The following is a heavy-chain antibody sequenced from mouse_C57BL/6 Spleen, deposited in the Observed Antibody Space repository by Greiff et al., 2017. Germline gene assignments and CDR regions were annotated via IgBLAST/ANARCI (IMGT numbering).Heavy chain of an antibody. CDR1: GFTFSSYG. CDR3: ARGYYYGSSLWYFDV. V-gene: IGHV5-6*02. Sequence: EVMLVESGGDLVKPGGSLKLSCAASGFTFSSYGMSWVRQTPDKRLEWVATISSGGSYTYYPDSVKGRFTISRDNAKNTLYLQMSSLKSEDTAMYYCARGYYYGSSLWYFDVWGTGTTVTVSS. D-gene: IGHD1-1*01. CDR2: ISSGGSYT. J-gene: IGHJ1*03.